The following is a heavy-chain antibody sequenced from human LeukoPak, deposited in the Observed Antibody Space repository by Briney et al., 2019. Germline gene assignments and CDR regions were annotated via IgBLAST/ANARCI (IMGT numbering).Heavy chain of an antibody. D-gene: IGHD3-10*01. J-gene: IGHJ4*02. Sequence: AGSLRLSCVVSRFTFDEYSMDWVRQVQGEGRGWVSSISSNSHYIYYANSVKGRFTITRDNAEKSLYLQMNSLRVEDTAVYYCARDDRTYYEDSGPLDHWGQGPLVTVSS. CDR1: RFTFDEYS. CDR3: ARDDRTYYEDSGPLDH. CDR2: ISSNSHYI. V-gene: IGHV3-21*01.